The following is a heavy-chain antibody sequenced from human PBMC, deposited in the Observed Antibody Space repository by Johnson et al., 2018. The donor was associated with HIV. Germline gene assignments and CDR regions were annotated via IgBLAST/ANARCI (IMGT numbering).Heavy chain of an antibody. CDR3: ALGGSWYAFDI. Sequence: QVQLVESGGGVVQPGGSLRLSCAASGFTFSSYGMHWVRQAPGTGLAWVAFIRYDGSNKYYADSVKGRFTISRDNSKNTLYLQMNSLRAEDTAVYYCALGGSWYAFDIWCQGTMVTVSS. CDR1: GFTFSSYG. CDR2: IRYDGSNK. J-gene: IGHJ3*02. V-gene: IGHV3-30*02. D-gene: IGHD2-15*01.